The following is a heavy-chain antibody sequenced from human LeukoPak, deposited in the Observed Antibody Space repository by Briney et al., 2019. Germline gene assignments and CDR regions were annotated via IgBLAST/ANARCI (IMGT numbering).Heavy chain of an antibody. J-gene: IGHJ4*02. V-gene: IGHV3-21*01. CDR3: ASPPEPYSYGYGGY. CDR2: ISSSSSYI. CDR1: GFTFSSYS. D-gene: IGHD5-18*01. Sequence: GGSLRLSCAASGFTFSSYSMNWVRQAPGKGLEWVSSISSSSSYIYYADSVKGRFTISRDNAKNSLYLQMNSLRAEDTAVYYCASPPEPYSYGYGGYWGQGTLVTVSS.